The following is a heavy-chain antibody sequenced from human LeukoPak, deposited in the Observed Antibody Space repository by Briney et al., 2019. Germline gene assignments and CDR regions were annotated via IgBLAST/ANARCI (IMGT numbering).Heavy chain of an antibody. CDR2: INPSGGST. Sequence: ASVKVSCKASGYTFTSYYMHWVRQAPGQGLEWMGIINPSGGSTSYAQKFQGRVTMTRDTSTSTDYMELSSLRSEDTAVYYCARGQGRSYYDYVWGSNGWFDPWAREPWSPSPQ. V-gene: IGHV1-46*01. J-gene: IGHJ5*02. CDR1: GYTFTSYY. D-gene: IGHD3-16*01. CDR3: ARGQGRSYYDYVWGSNGWFDP.